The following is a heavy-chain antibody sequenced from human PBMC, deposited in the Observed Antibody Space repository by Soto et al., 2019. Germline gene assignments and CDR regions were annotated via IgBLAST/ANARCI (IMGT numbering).Heavy chain of an antibody. CDR1: GGSFSGYY. D-gene: IGHD6-6*01. CDR2: INHSGST. Sequence: SETLSLTCAVYGGSFSGYYWSWIRQPPGKGLEWIGEINHSGSTNYNPSLKSRVTISVDTSKNQFSLKLSSVTAADTAVYYCARGVSSSSGGDYYYYYGMDVWGQGTTVTVSS. V-gene: IGHV4-34*01. J-gene: IGHJ6*02. CDR3: ARGVSSSSGGDYYYYYGMDV.